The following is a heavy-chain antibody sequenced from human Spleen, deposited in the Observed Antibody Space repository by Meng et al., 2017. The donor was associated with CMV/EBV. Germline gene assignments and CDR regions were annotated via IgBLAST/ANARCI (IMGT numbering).Heavy chain of an antibody. Sequence: SGYNFTSYGISWVRQAPGQGLEWMGWSSAYNGNTNYAQKLQGRVTMTTDTSTSTAYMELRSLRSDDTAVYYCARDHNFLRLGELGYWGQGTLVTVSS. J-gene: IGHJ4*02. CDR2: SSAYNGNT. V-gene: IGHV1-18*01. CDR1: GYNFTSYG. CDR3: ARDHNFLRLGELGY. D-gene: IGHD3-16*01.